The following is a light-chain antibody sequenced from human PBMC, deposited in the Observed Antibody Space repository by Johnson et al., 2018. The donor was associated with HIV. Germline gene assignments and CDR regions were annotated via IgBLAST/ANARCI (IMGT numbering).Light chain of an antibody. CDR3: GTWDSSLGVL. J-gene: IGLJ1*01. CDR1: SSDMGNYA. CDR2: DNN. Sequence: QSVLTQPPSVSAAPGQKVTISCSGSSSDMGNYAVSWYQQLPGTAPKLLIYDNNKRPSGIPDRFSGSKSGTSAPLGITGLPTGAEADYFCGTWDSSLGVLFGTGTKVTVL. V-gene: IGLV1-51*01.